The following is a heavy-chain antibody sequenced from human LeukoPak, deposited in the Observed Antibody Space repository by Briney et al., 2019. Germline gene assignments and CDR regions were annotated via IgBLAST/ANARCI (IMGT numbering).Heavy chain of an antibody. D-gene: IGHD5-24*01. CDR3: ARDMGDGYNVFDY. Sequence: GGSLRLSCAASGCTFSSYSMNWVRKAPGKGLEWVSSISSSSSYIYYADSVKGRFTISRDNAKNSLYLQMNSLRAEDTAVYYCARDMGDGYNVFDYWGQGTLVTVSS. J-gene: IGHJ4*02. CDR2: ISSSSSYI. CDR1: GCTFSSYS. V-gene: IGHV3-21*01.